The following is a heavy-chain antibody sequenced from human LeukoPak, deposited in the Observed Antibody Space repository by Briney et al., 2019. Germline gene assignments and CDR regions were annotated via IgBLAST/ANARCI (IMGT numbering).Heavy chain of an antibody. CDR2: IYYSEST. Sequence: PSETPSLTCTVSDGSISSTNYYWGWIRQPPGQGLEWIGSIYYSESTFYNPSLKSRVTISVDTSKNQFSLKASSVTAADTAVYYCARLIAAAPDAFDIWGQGTMVTVSS. D-gene: IGHD6-13*01. CDR3: ARLIAAAPDAFDI. CDR1: DGSISSTNYY. J-gene: IGHJ3*02. V-gene: IGHV4-39*01.